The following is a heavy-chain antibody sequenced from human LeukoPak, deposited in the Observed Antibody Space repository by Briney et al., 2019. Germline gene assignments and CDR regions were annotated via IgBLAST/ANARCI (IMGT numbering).Heavy chain of an antibody. CDR1: GGSISSGSYY. V-gene: IGHV4-61*02. D-gene: IGHD7-27*01. J-gene: IGHJ6*03. Sequence: PSETLSLTCTVSGGSISSGSYYWSWIRQPAGKGLEWIGRIYTSGSTNYNPSLKSRVTISVDTSKNQFSLKLSSVTAADTAVYYCARATGDLTYSYYYMDVWGKGTTVTVSS. CDR3: ARATGDLTYSYYYMDV. CDR2: IYTSGST.